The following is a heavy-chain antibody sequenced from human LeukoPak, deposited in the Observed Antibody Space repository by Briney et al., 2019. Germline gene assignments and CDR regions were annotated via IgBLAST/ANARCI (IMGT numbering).Heavy chain of an antibody. Sequence: SVKISCKASGGTFSSYAISWVRQAPGQGLEWMGGIIPIFGTANYAQKFQGRVTITADESTSTAYMELSSLRSEGTAVYYCASMTTVTTWLDYWGQGTLVTVSS. CDR2: IIPIFGTA. J-gene: IGHJ4*02. CDR3: ASMTTVTTWLDY. D-gene: IGHD4-17*01. CDR1: GGTFSSYA. V-gene: IGHV1-69*13.